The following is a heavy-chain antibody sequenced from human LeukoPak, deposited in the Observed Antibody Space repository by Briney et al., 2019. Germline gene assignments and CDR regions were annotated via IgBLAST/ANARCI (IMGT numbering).Heavy chain of an antibody. CDR2: IYYSGST. J-gene: IGHJ6*02. V-gene: IGHV4-61*08. CDR3: ARLLGDHGGNYYGMDV. CDR1: GFSLSTSGVG. D-gene: IGHD4-17*01. Sequence: ESGPTLVKPTQTLTLTCTFSGFSLSTSGVGVGWIRQPPGKGLEWIGYIYYSGSTNYNPSPKSRLTMSVDTSKNQFSLKLSSVTAADTAVYYCARLLGDHGGNYYGMDVWGQGTTVTVSS.